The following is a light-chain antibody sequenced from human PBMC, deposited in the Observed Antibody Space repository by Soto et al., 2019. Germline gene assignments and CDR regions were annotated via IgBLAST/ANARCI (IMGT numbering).Light chain of an antibody. J-gene: IGKJ1*01. CDR2: GAS. V-gene: IGKV3-20*01. Sequence: EIVLTQSPGTLSLSPGERATLSCRASQRVTSSYLAWFQQKPGQPPRVLIHGASSRANGIPDRFSISGSGTDFTLTISRAEPEDFAVYYCRQYGTTPQTFGQGTKVEVK. CDR1: QRVTSSY. CDR3: RQYGTTPQT.